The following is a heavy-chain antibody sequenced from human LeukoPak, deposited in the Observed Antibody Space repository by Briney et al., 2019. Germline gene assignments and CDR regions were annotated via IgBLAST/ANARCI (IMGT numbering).Heavy chain of an antibody. V-gene: IGHV3-23*01. D-gene: IGHD3-22*01. J-gene: IGHJ4*02. CDR2: ISGSGTSA. Sequence: GGSLRLSCAAPGFTFSSYAMSWVRQAPGKGLEWVSSISGSGTSAYFADSVKGRFTVSRDNSKNTLYLQMNSLRAEDTAVYYCARAVGYYELWGQGTLVTVSS. CDR1: GFTFSSYA. CDR3: ARAVGYYEL.